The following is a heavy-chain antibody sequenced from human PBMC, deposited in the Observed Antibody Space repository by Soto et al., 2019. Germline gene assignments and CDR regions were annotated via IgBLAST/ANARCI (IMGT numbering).Heavy chain of an antibody. CDR1: GYTFTSYG. J-gene: IGHJ5*02. CDR2: ISAYNGNT. V-gene: IGHV1-18*01. D-gene: IGHD3-10*01. CDR3: ARDGPLTYYYVSGSYYPKYNWSDP. Sequence: ASVKVSCKASGYTFTSYGISWVRQAPGQGLEWMGWISAYNGNTNYAQKLQGRVTMTTDTSTSTAYMELRSLRSDDTAVYYCARDGPLTYYYVSGSYYPKYNWSDPWGQGTLVTVSS.